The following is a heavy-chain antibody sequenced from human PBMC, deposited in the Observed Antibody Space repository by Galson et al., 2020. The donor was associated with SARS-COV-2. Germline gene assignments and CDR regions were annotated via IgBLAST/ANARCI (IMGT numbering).Heavy chain of an antibody. D-gene: IGHD3-22*01. J-gene: IGHJ6*02. CDR3: ARDPTKIENYDSSGYCPLDYYYGMDV. CDR1: GYTFTSYY. V-gene: IGHV1-46*01. CDR2: INPSGGST. Sequence: ASVKVSCKASGYTFTSYYMHWVRQAPGQGLEWMGIINPSGGSTSYAQKFQGRVTMTRDTSTSTVYMELSSLRSEDTAVYYCARDPTKIENYDSSGYCPLDYYYGMDVWGQGTTVTVSS.